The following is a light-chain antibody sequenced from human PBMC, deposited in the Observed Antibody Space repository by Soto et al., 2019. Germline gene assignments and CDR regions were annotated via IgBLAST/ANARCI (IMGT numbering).Light chain of an antibody. J-gene: IGKJ5*01. Sequence: IVFTQSPATLSLSPGGRATPSCRASQRVSSYLAWYQQKPGQAPRLLIYDASNRATGIPARFSGSGSGTDFTLTISSLEPEDFAVYYCQQRSNWPPITFGQGTRLEIK. CDR2: DAS. CDR3: QQRSNWPPIT. CDR1: QRVSSY. V-gene: IGKV3-11*01.